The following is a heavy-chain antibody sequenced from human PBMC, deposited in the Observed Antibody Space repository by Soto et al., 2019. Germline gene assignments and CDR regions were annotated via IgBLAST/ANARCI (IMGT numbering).Heavy chain of an antibody. CDR1: GYTFTSYG. J-gene: IGHJ2*01. CDR2: ISVYNGNT. CDR3: ARGYSYGSFWYFDL. V-gene: IGHV1-18*04. D-gene: IGHD5-18*01. Sequence: QVQLAQSGAEVKKPGASVKVSCKASGYTFTSYGITWVRQAPGQGLEWMGWISVYNGNTNFAQKLQGRVTMTTDTSTSTAYMELWRLTSDDTAVYYCARGYSYGSFWYFDLWGRGTLVTVSS.